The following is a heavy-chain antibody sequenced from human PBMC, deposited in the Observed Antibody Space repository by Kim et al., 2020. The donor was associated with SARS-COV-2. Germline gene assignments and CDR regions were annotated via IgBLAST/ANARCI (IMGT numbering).Heavy chain of an antibody. CDR2: T. D-gene: IGHD2-15*01. CDR3: AKTIPSAATGY. J-gene: IGHJ4*02. V-gene: IGHV3-23*01. Sequence: TNSAASVKGRFTISRDNSKNTLYLQMNSLRAEDTAVYYCAKTIPSAATGYWGQGTPVTVSS.